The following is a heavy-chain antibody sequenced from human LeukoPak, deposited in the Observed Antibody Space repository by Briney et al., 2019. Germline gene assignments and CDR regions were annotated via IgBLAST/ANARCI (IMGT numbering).Heavy chain of an antibody. Sequence: GASLQISFKGSGYSFTNYLIAWVRQMPGKGLEWMGIIYPGDSDTRYSPSFQGQVTISVDTSISTAYLQWSSLKASDTAMYYCARNFFASETFPDYDYYYIDVWGKGTTVTVSS. CDR3: ARNFFASETFPDYDYYYIDV. V-gene: IGHV5-51*01. J-gene: IGHJ6*03. CDR2: IYPGDSDT. D-gene: IGHD3-10*01. CDR1: GYSFTNYL.